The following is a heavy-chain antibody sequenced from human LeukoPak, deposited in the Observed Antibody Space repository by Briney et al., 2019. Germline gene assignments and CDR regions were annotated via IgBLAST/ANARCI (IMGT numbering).Heavy chain of an antibody. Sequence: GGSLRLSCAASGFTVSTNYMSWVRQAPGKGLEWVSVIYSGGSTYYADSVKGRFTISRDNSKNTLYLQMSSLRAEDTAVYYCARVFSGWPRYWGQGTLVTVSS. D-gene: IGHD6-19*01. V-gene: IGHV3-53*01. J-gene: IGHJ4*02. CDR2: IYSGGST. CDR1: GFTVSTNY. CDR3: ARVFSGWPRY.